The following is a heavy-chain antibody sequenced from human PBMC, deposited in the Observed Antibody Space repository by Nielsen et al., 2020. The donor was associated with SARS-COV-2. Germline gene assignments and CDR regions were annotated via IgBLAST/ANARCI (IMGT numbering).Heavy chain of an antibody. CDR2: ISAYNGNT. Sequence: ASVKVSCKASGYTFTSYGISWVRQAPGQGLEWMGWISAYNGNTNYAQKLQGRVTMTTDTSTSTAYMELRSLRSDGTAVYYCARESGSSGYPGDFDYWGQGTLVTVSS. J-gene: IGHJ4*02. V-gene: IGHV1-18*01. D-gene: IGHD5-12*01. CDR3: ARESGSSGYPGDFDY. CDR1: GYTFTSYG.